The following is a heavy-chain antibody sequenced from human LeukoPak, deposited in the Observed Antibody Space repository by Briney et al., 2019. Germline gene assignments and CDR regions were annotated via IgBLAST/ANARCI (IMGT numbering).Heavy chain of an antibody. J-gene: IGHJ5*02. CDR3: ARGGTYSSGLPGS. V-gene: IGHV3-74*01. D-gene: IGHD5-18*01. Sequence: GGSVRLSCAGSGFTFSGYWMHWVRQAPGKGLVWVSRINSDGSSTNYADSVKGRFTISRDNAKNTLYLQMNTLRAEDTAVYYCARGGTYSSGLPGSWGQGTLVTVSS. CDR2: INSDGSST. CDR1: GFTFSGYW.